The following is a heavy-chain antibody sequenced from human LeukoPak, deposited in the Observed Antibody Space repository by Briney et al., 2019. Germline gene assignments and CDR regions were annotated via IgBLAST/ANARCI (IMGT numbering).Heavy chain of an antibody. CDR3: SRENGAFSSFRD. V-gene: IGHV4-4*02. Sequence: SETLSLTCGESGGSITSTNLRTLVRQPPGQGLEWIGEISLTGLTHYNPSLESRVTVSLDKSKNQLSLNLTSVTAADTAVYYCSRENGAFSSFRDWGQGTLVTVLS. CDR1: GGSITSTNL. CDR2: ISLTGLT. D-gene: IGHD2-8*01. J-gene: IGHJ4*02.